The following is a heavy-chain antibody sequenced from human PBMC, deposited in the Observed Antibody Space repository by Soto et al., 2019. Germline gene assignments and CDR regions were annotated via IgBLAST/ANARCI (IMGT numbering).Heavy chain of an antibody. Sequence: QGQLVQSGAEVKKPGASVKVSCKASGYSFSTCGVSWVRQAPGQGLEWMGWITVSNGNTNYIDNLQGRVTMTTDTSTSTAYMELWRLRSDDTAVYYCARSYSYGSYWYFDDWGQGTLVVVSS. CDR1: GYSFSTCG. D-gene: IGHD5-18*01. V-gene: IGHV1-18*04. CDR3: ARSYSYGSYWYFDD. CDR2: ITVSNGNT. J-gene: IGHJ4*02.